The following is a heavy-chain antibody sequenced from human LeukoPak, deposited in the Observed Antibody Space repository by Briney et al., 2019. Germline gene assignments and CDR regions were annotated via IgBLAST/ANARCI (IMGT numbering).Heavy chain of an antibody. V-gene: IGHV3-30*02. CDR3: AKDWGVWFGEVWSGYFDN. J-gene: IGHJ4*02. CDR2: IVIDVSNK. Sequence: GGSRRLSCAASAFTLSNFGINWDRQVPSNVLEWVLSIVIDVSNKFYAYSVNVRFSISIHNSKNTVYLQMNTRTAEDTALYYGAKDWGVWFGEVWSGYFDNWGQGTLVTVSP. CDR1: AFTLSNFG. D-gene: IGHD3-10*01.